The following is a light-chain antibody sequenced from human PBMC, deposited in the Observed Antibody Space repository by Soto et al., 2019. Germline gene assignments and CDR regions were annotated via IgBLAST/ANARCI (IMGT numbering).Light chain of an antibody. Sequence: EIVLTQSPATLSLSPGERATLSCRASQSISDVYLAWYQQKPGQAPRLLIYATSDRATGTPDKFSGSGSGTDFTLTISRLEPEDFAVYYCHQYGTAPWTFGQGTKVDIK. CDR3: HQYGTAPWT. CDR1: QSISDVY. V-gene: IGKV3-20*01. J-gene: IGKJ1*01. CDR2: ATS.